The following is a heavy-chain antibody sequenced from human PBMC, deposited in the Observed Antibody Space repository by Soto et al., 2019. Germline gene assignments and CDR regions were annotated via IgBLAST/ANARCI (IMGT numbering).Heavy chain of an antibody. D-gene: IGHD6-6*01. CDR2: MNPNSGNT. Sequence: ASVKVSCNASGYTFTSYYINWVRQATGQGLEWMGWMNPNSGNTGYAQKFQGRVTMTRNTSINTAYMELSSLRSEDTAVYYCAREKGSSGFDPWGQGTLVTVSS. V-gene: IGHV1-8*01. J-gene: IGHJ5*02. CDR3: AREKGSSGFDP. CDR1: GYTFTSYY.